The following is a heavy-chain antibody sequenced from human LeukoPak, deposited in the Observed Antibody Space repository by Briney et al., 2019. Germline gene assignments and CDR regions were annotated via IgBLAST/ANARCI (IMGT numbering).Heavy chain of an antibody. CDR1: GGSISSGGYY. D-gene: IGHD6-6*01. J-gene: IGHJ4*02. CDR3: ARIERSSYSLGFDY. V-gene: IGHV4-31*03. CDR2: IYYSGTS. Sequence: TSQTLSLTCTVSGGSISSGGYYWSWIRQHPGKGLEWVGHIYYSGTSFYNPSLTSRVTISVDTSKNQFSLKLTSVNVADTAVYYCARIERSSYSLGFDYWGQGTLVTVSS.